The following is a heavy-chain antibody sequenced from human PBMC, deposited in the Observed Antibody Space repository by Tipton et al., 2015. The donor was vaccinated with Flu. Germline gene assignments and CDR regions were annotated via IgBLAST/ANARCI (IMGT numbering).Heavy chain of an antibody. CDR2: IIPILGIA. CDR3: ARSRGADFWSGYWVWFDP. V-gene: IGHV1-69*09. Sequence: QLVQSGAEGKKPGSSVKVSCKASGGTFSSYAISWVRRAPGQGLEWMGRIIPILGIANYAQKFQGRVTITADKSTSTAYMELSSLRSEDTAVYYCARSRGADFWSGYWVWFDPWGQGTLVTVSS. D-gene: IGHD3-3*01. CDR1: GGTFSSYA. J-gene: IGHJ5*02.